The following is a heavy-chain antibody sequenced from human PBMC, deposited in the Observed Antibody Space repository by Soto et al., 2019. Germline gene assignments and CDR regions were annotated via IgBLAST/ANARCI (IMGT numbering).Heavy chain of an antibody. D-gene: IGHD3-3*01. CDR1: GFTFSSYA. V-gene: IGHV3-23*01. CDR2: ISTSGGNT. Sequence: EVQLLESGGGLVQPGGSLRLSCVASGFTFSSYAMNWVRQAPGKGLEWVSAISTSGGNTYYADSVKGRFTISRDNSKNTLYLQMNSLRVEDTAVYYCAKRPIFGVVIITIYNGMDVWGQGTTVTVSS. J-gene: IGHJ6*02. CDR3: AKRPIFGVVIITIYNGMDV.